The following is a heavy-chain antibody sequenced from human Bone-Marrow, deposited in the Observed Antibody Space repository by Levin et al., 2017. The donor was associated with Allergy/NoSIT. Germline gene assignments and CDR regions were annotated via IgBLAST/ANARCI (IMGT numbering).Heavy chain of an antibody. V-gene: IGHV7-4-1*02. CDR1: GYTFTSYA. Sequence: RASVKVSCKASGYTFTSYAMNWVRQAPGQGLEWMGWINTNTGNPTYAQGFTGRFVFSLDTSVSTAYLQISSLKAEDTAVYYCAREVIAVAGTWGVDYWGQGTLVTVSS. CDR3: AREVIAVAGTWGVDY. J-gene: IGHJ4*02. CDR2: INTNTGNP. D-gene: IGHD6-19*01.